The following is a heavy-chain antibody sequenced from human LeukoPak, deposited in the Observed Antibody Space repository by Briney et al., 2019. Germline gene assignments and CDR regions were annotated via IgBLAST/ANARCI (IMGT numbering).Heavy chain of an antibody. D-gene: IGHD5-24*01. Sequence: PGGSLRLSCAASGFTFSSYWMSWVRQAPGKGLEWVANINQDGREKYYVGSVKGRFTISRDNAKNSLYLQMNSLRAEDTAVYYCARSFVEMATMYYYYYYMDVWGKGTTVTISS. CDR1: GFTFSSYW. CDR2: INQDGREK. J-gene: IGHJ6*03. CDR3: ARSFVEMATMYYYYYYMDV. V-gene: IGHV3-7*01.